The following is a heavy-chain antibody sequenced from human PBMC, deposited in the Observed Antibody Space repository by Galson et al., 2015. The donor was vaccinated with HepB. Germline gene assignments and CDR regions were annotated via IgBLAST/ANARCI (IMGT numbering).Heavy chain of an antibody. CDR2: ISAYNGDT. CDR1: KYTFKSYG. J-gene: IGHJ4*02. D-gene: IGHD6-13*01. Sequence: SVKVSCKASKYTFKSYGISWVRQAPGQGLAWVGWISAYNGDTNYAQNLQGRVSMTTDTSTTTAYMELRGLRSDDTAVYYCARVTRFPLYSTSWYNDYWGQGTLVTVSS. V-gene: IGHV1-18*01. CDR3: ARVTRFPLYSTSWYNDY.